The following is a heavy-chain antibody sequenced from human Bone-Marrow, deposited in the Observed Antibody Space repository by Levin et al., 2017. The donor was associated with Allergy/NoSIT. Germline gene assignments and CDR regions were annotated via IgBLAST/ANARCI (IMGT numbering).Heavy chain of an antibody. Sequence: SETLSLTCTVSGGSISSRNNYWAWIRQPPGKGLEWIGSGSYSGTTYYNPSLKSRVTISIDSSNQEFSLKLTSVTAADTAVYYCARDYKEVLVATTTGAFDIWGQGTVVTVSS. CDR1: GGSISSRNNY. V-gene: IGHV4-39*07. D-gene: IGHD5-12*01. CDR3: ARDYKEVLVATTTGAFDI. J-gene: IGHJ3*02. CDR2: GSYSGTT.